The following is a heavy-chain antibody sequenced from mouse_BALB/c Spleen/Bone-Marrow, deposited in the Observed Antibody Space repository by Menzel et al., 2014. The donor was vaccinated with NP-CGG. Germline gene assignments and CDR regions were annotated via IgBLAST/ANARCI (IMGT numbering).Heavy chain of an antibody. CDR2: ISSGGSYT. Sequence: EVKVVESGGGLVKPGGSLKLSCAASGFTFSSYTMSWVRQTPEKRLEWVATISSGGSYTYYPDSVKGRFTISRDNAKNTLYLQMSSPKSEDTAMYYCTRSYYRYDEEAWFAYWGQGTLVTVSA. CDR3: TRSYYRYDEEAWFAY. V-gene: IGHV5-6-4*01. D-gene: IGHD2-14*01. J-gene: IGHJ3*01. CDR1: GFTFSSYT.